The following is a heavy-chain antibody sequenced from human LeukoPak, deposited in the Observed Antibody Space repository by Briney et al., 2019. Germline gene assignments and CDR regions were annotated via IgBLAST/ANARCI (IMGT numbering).Heavy chain of an antibody. D-gene: IGHD5-12*01. CDR2: IYDGGKT. V-gene: IGHV4-59*12. Sequence: PSETLSLTCSVSGGFISSYFWNWIRQPAGKGLEWVGDIYDGGKTNYNPSLRGRATISVDTSSNQFSLELRSVTAADTAVYYCAIDYIVETGVVAFDIWSEGTMVSVSS. J-gene: IGHJ3*02. CDR1: GGFISSYF. CDR3: AIDYIVETGVVAFDI.